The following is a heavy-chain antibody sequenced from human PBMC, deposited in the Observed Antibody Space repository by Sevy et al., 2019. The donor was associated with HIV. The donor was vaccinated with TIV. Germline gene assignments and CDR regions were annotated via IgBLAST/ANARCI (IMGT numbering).Heavy chain of an antibody. CDR3: TTGGSLFQH. CDR2: FKSKTDGGTT. Sequence: GGSLRLSCAASGFTFSNVWMSWVRQAPGKGLQWVAHFKSKTDGGTTDYAAPVRGRFIISRDDSKNTLSLQMNSPKTEDTAVYYCTTGGSLFQHWGQGTLVTVSS. J-gene: IGHJ1*01. CDR1: GFTFSNVW. D-gene: IGHD3-16*01. V-gene: IGHV3-15*01.